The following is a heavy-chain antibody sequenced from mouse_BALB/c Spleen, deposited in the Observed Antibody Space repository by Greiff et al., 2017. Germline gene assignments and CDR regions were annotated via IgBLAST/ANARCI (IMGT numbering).Heavy chain of an antibody. V-gene: IGHV1-5*01. CDR1: GYTFTSYW. CDR2: IYPGNSDT. Sequence: VQLQQSGTVLARPGASVKMSCKASGYTFTSYWMHWVKQRPGQGLEWIGAIYPGNSDTSYNQKFKGKAKLTAVTSTSTAYMELSSLTNEDSAVYYCTRWSDYDDFDYWGQGTTLTVSA. CDR3: TRWSDYDDFDY. D-gene: IGHD2-4*01. J-gene: IGHJ2*01.